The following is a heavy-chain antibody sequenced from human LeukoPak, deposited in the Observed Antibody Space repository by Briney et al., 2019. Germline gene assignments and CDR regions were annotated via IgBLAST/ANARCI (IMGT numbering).Heavy chain of an antibody. D-gene: IGHD3-10*01. J-gene: IGHJ6*02. CDR2: INHSGST. Sequence: KPSETLSLTCAVYGGSFSGYYWSWIRQPPGKGLEWIGEINHSGSTNYNPSLKSRVTLSVDTSKNQFSLKLSSVTAADTAVYYCARLQRGITMVRGVTYGMDVWGQGTTVTVSS. CDR3: ARLQRGITMVRGVTYGMDV. V-gene: IGHV4-34*01. CDR1: GGSFSGYY.